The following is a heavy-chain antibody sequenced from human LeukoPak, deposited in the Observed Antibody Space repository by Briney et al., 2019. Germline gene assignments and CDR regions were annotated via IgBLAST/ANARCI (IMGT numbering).Heavy chain of an antibody. Sequence: GGSLRLSCAASGFTFSSYSMNWARQAPGKGLEWVSSISSSSSYIYYADSVKGRFTISRDNAKNSLYLQMNSLRAEDTAVYYCAKDMVRGASNWFDPWGQGTLVTVSS. J-gene: IGHJ5*02. CDR1: GFTFSSYS. D-gene: IGHD3-10*01. V-gene: IGHV3-21*01. CDR2: ISSSSSYI. CDR3: AKDMVRGASNWFDP.